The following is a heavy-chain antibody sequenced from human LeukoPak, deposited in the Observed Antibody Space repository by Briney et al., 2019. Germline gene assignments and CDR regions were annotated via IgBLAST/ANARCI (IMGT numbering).Heavy chain of an antibody. Sequence: ASVKVXXKASGYXXISYYMHWVRQAPGQGLEWMGIINPSSGSTNYAQKFQGRVTMTRDTSTSTVYMELSSLRSEDTAVYYCARDEYDGDYWGQGTLVTVSS. CDR1: GYXXISYY. CDR3: ARDEYDGDY. D-gene: IGHD3-3*01. V-gene: IGHV1-46*01. J-gene: IGHJ4*02. CDR2: INPSSGST.